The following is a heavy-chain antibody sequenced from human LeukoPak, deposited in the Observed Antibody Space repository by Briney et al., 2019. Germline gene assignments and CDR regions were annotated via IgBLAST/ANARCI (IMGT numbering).Heavy chain of an antibody. D-gene: IGHD2-15*01. J-gene: IGHJ4*02. CDR1: VGSISSYY. CDR3: ARVLGYCSGGSCYGYFDY. CDR2: IYYRGST. Sequence: PSETLSLTCTVSVGSISSYYWSWIRQPPGKGREWIGYIYYRGSTNYNPSLKSRVTISVDTSKNQFSLKLSSVTAADTAVYYCARVLGYCSGGSCYGYFDYWGQGTLVTVSS. V-gene: IGHV4-59*08.